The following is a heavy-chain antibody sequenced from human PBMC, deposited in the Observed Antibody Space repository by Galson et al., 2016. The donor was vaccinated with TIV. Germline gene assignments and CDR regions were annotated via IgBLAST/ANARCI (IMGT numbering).Heavy chain of an antibody. CDR3: ASTYDNGGYGRGAFDL. D-gene: IGHD3-22*01. Sequence: SVKVSCKASGYTFSGYYLHWVRQAPGQGLEWMGWINPNSRGPHYAEPFQGRVTMTRDTSVITAYMELTGLRSDDTALYYCASTYDNGGYGRGAFDLWGQGTMVTVSS. CDR1: GYTFSGYY. J-gene: IGHJ3*01. CDR2: INPNSRGP. V-gene: IGHV1-2*02.